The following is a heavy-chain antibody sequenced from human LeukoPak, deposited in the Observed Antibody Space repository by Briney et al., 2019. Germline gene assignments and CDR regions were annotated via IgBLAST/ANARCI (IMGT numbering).Heavy chain of an antibody. V-gene: IGHV3-23*01. CDR3: AKVGGYCSSTSCSLRDY. Sequence: GGSLRLSCAASGFTFSSYAMSWVRQAPGKGLEWVSAISGSGGSTYYADSVKGRFTISRDNSKNTLYLQMNSLRAEDTAVYYCAKVGGYCSSTSCSLRDYWGQGTLVTVSS. D-gene: IGHD2-2*01. CDR1: GFTFSSYA. J-gene: IGHJ4*02. CDR2: ISGSGGST.